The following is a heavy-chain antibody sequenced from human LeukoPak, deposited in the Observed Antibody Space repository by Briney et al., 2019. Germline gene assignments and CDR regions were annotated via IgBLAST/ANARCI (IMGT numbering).Heavy chain of an antibody. D-gene: IGHD3-22*01. J-gene: IGHJ4*02. V-gene: IGHV4-59*01. CDR3: ARDYYDSSGYYLDY. CDR1: GGSISSYY. Sequence: SETLSLTCTVSGGSISSYYWSWIRQSPGKGLEWIGYIYYSGSTNYNPSLKSRVTISVDTSKNQFSLKLSSVTAADTAVYYCARDYYDSSGYYLDYWGRGTLVTVSS. CDR2: IYYSGST.